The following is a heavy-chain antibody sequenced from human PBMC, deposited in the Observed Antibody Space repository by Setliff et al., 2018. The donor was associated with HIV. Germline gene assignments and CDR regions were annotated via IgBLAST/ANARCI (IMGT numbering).Heavy chain of an antibody. CDR3: ASSWSRIRYYGMDV. CDR1: GYTFTTYG. D-gene: IGHD6-13*01. Sequence: ASVKVSCKASGYTFTTYGISWVRQAPGHGLEWMGWISPNFGHTKYAQNFLGRVTMTVDTSTTSAYMELRSLRSDDTAVYYCASSWSRIRYYGMDVWGQGTTVTVSS. V-gene: IGHV1-18*01. J-gene: IGHJ6*02. CDR2: ISPNFGHT.